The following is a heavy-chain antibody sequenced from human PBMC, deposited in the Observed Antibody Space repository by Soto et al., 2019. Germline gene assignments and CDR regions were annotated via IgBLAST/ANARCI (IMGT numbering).Heavy chain of an antibody. D-gene: IGHD5-12*01. V-gene: IGHV4-4*07. CDR3: AREGSYSAYNFAHGIQLWSFDF. J-gene: IGHJ4*02. CDR2: IFSSGST. Sequence: SETLSLTCTVSGGSISSYYWSWVRQPAGKGLEWIGRIFSSGSTSFNPSLESRVAMSVDTSKNHFSLNLSSVTAADMAVYYCAREGSYSAYNFAHGIQLWSFDFWGQGALVTVSS. CDR1: GGSISSYY.